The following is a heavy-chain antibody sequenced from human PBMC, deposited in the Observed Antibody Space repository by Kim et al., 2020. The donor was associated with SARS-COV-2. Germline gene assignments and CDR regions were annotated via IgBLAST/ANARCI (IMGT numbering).Heavy chain of an antibody. CDR2: MYYSGST. CDR1: GGSIGSSGYY. J-gene: IGHJ1*01. Sequence: SQTLSLTCTVSGGSIGSSGYYWGWIRQPPGKGLEWIGSMYYSGSTYYNPSLKSRVTISVDTSKNLLTLKLSSVTAADTAVYYCARHAIGIVVPAAVTNFQHWGQGTLVTVSS. D-gene: IGHD2-2*01. CDR3: ARHAIGIVVPAAVTNFQH. V-gene: IGHV4-39*01.